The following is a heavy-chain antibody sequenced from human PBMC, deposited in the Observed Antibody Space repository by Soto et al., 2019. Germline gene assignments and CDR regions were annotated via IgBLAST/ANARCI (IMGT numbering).Heavy chain of an antibody. CDR1: GYTFAAYY. D-gene: IGHD4-17*01. CDR3: ARDPDYGDYWGYFFDS. V-gene: IGHV1-2*02. J-gene: IGHJ4*02. CDR2: INPTSGGT. Sequence: ASVKVSCKTSGYTFAAYYIHWIRQAPGQGLEWMGWINPTSGGTVYAQNFQDRVTMTRDTSISTAYMELRRLNSDDTAIYYCARDPDYGDYWGYFFDSWGQGTPVTAPQ.